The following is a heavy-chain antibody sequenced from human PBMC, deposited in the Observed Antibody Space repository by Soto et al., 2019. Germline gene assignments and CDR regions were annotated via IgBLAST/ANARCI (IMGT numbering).Heavy chain of an antibody. D-gene: IGHD3-10*01. Sequence: QVQLVESGGGVVQPGRSLRLSCAASGFTFSSYGMHWVRQAPGKGLEWVAVIWYDGSNKYYADSVKGRFTISRDNSKNTLYLQMNSLRAEDTAVYYCARDPVMVRGVIGWFDPWGQGTLVTVSS. CDR3: ARDPVMVRGVIGWFDP. CDR1: GFTFSSYG. CDR2: IWYDGSNK. J-gene: IGHJ5*02. V-gene: IGHV3-33*01.